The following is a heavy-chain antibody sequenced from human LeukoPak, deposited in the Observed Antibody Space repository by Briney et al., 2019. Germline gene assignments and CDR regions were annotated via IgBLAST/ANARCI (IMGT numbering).Heavy chain of an antibody. CDR2: ISGSGGST. D-gene: IGHD2-2*01. Sequence: PPGGFLRLSCAASGFTFSSYAMSWVRQAPGKGLEWVSAISGSGGSTYYADSVRGRFTISRDNSKNTLYLQMNSLRAEDTAVYYCAKDPDALYYFDYWGQGTLVTVSS. CDR1: GFTFSSYA. CDR3: AKDPDALYYFDY. V-gene: IGHV3-23*01. J-gene: IGHJ4*02.